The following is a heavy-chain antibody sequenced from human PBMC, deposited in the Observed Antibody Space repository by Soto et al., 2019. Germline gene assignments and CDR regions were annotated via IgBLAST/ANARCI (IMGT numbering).Heavy chain of an antibody. CDR1: GFTFSNAW. CDR3: TTDMGATSGAFDI. D-gene: IGHD1-26*01. Sequence: GGSLRLSCAASGFTFSNAWMSWVRQAPGKGLEWVGRIKSKTDGGTTDYAAPVKGRFTISRDDSKNTLYLQMNSLKTEDAAVYYCTTDMGATSGAFDIWGQGTMVTVSS. CDR2: IKSKTDGGTT. J-gene: IGHJ3*02. V-gene: IGHV3-15*01.